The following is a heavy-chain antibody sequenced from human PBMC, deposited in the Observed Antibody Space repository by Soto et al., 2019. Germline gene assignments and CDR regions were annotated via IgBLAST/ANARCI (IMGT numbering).Heavy chain of an antibody. J-gene: IGHJ6*03. Sequence: ASLKVSCKASGYTFTGYYMHWVRQAPGQGLEWMGWINPNSGGTNYAQKFQGWVTMTRDTSISTAYMELSRLRSDDTAVYYCARGHGSGGLKGEYYYYYMDVWGKGTTVTVSS. V-gene: IGHV1-2*04. CDR2: INPNSGGT. D-gene: IGHD3-10*01. CDR1: GYTFTGYY. CDR3: ARGHGSGGLKGEYYYYYMDV.